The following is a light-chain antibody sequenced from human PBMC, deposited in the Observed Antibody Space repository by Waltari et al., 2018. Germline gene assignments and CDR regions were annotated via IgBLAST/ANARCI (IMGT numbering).Light chain of an antibody. V-gene: IGLV4-69*01. CDR3: ETGGHGTWV. CDR1: SGHSSNI. Sequence: QLVLTQSPSASASLGASVKLTCTLSSGHSSNIIAGLQQRPERGPRYLMKVNSDGSHSKGDDIPDRFSGSSSGAERYLTISSLQSEDEADYYCETGGHGTWVFGGGTKLTVL. J-gene: IGLJ3*02. CDR2: VNSDGSH.